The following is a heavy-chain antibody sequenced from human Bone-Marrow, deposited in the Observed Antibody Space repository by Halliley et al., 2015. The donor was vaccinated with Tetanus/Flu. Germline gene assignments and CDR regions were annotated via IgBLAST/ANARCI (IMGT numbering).Heavy chain of an antibody. J-gene: IGHJ4*02. CDR2: INQDGSKS. Sequence: WVANINQDGSKSYHLDSVKGRFTISRDNAKNSLYLQMNGLRAEDTAVDYCARPRQCINGECPHWGQGTLVTVSS. CDR3: ARPRQCINGECPH. D-gene: IGHD1-20*01. V-gene: IGHV3-7*04.